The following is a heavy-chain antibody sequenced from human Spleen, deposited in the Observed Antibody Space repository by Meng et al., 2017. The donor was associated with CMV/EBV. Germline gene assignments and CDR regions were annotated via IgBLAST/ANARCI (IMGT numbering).Heavy chain of an antibody. V-gene: IGHV3-30-3*01. CDR1: YA. CDR3: ARDPHRARDIVVVPAALNWFDP. CDR2: ISYGGSNK. Sequence: YAMHWVRQAPGKGLEWMAVISYGGSNKYYAESEKGPFTLSRDNYKNTLYLQMNSLRAEDTAVYYCARDPHRARDIVVVPAALNWFDPWGQGTLVTVSS. D-gene: IGHD2-2*01. J-gene: IGHJ5*02.